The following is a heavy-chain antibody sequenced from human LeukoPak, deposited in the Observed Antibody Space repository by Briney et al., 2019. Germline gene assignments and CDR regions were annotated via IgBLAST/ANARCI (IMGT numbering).Heavy chain of an antibody. CDR3: ARDHEAYCGGDCYSRIFDY. V-gene: IGHV1-69*13. D-gene: IGHD2-21*02. Sequence: ASVKVSCKASGGTFSSYAISWVRQAPGQGLEWMGGIIPIFGTANYAQKFQGRVTITADESTSTAYMELSSLRSEDTAVYYCARDHEAYCGGDCYSRIFDYWGQGTLVTVSS. CDR2: IIPIFGTA. CDR1: GGTFSSYA. J-gene: IGHJ4*02.